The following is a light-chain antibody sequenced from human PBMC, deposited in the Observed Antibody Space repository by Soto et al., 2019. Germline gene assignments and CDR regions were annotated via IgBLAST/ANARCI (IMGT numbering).Light chain of an antibody. CDR2: LNSDGSH. CDR3: QTWGTGIRGV. CDR1: SGHSSYA. J-gene: IGLJ2*01. Sequence: LVLTQSPSASASLGASVKLTCTLSSGHSSYAIAWHQQQPEKGPRYLMKLNSDGSHSKGDGIPDRFSGSSSGAERYLTISSLQSEDEADYYCQTWGTGIRGVFGGGTQLTVL. V-gene: IGLV4-69*01.